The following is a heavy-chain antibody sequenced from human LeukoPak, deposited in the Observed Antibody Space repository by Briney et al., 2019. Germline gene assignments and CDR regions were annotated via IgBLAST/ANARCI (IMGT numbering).Heavy chain of an antibody. CDR2: INPNSGGT. V-gene: IGHV1-2*02. Sequence: ASVKDSCKASGYTFTGYCMHWVRQAPGQGLEWMGWINPNSGGTNYAQKFQGRVTMTRDTSISTAYMELSRLRSDDTAVYYCARSWDTVADAFDIWGQGTMVTVSS. CDR3: ARSWDTVADAFDI. J-gene: IGHJ3*02. CDR1: GYTFTGYC. D-gene: IGHD4-17*01.